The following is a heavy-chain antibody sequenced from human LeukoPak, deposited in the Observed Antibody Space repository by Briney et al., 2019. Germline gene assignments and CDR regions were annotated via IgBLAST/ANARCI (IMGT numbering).Heavy chain of an antibody. CDR1: GFTLSDYY. CDR3: ARRRDFIDY. J-gene: IGHJ4*02. D-gene: IGHD3/OR15-3a*01. V-gene: IGHV3-11*01. Sequence: NPGGSLRLSCAASGFTLSDYYMSWFRQAPGKGLEWVSYSSSGSTIYYADSVKGRFAISRDNAKTSLYLQMNSLRAEDTAVYYCARRRDFIDYWGQGTLVTVSS. CDR2: SSSGSTI.